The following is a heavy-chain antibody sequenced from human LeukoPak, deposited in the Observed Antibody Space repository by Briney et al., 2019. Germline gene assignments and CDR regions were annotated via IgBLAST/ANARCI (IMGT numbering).Heavy chain of an antibody. CDR1: GFTFSSYS. J-gene: IGHJ4*02. CDR2: ISSSSSYI. V-gene: IGHV3-21*01. CDR3: ARDGSSGWYKVSYFDY. D-gene: IGHD6-19*01. Sequence: SGGSLRLSCAASGFTFSSYSMNWVRQAPGKGLEWVSSISSSSSYIYYADSVKGRFTISRDNAKNSLYLQMNSLRAEDTAVYYCARDGSSGWYKVSYFDYWGQGTLVTVSS.